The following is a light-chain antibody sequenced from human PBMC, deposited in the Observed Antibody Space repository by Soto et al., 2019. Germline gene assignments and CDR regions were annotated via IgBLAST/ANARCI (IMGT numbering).Light chain of an antibody. J-gene: IGLJ3*02. CDR3: GTWDSSLSAWV. CDR2: DNN. CDR1: SSNIGNNY. V-gene: IGLV1-51*01. Sequence: QSVLTQPPSVSAAPGQKVTISCSGSSSNIGNNYVSWYQQRPGTAPKLLIYDNNKRPSGIPDRFSGSESGTSATLGITGLQTGDEADYYCGTWDSSLSAWVFGGGTKLTVL.